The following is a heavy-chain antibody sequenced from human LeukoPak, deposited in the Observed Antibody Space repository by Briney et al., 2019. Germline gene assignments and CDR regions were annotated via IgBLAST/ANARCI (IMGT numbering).Heavy chain of an antibody. Sequence: GGSLRLSCAASGFTFSSYAMSWVRQAPGKGLEWVSAISDSGTSADFADSVKGWFTLSRDNSKNTLYLQMNRLRAEDTAVYYCAKDLRIGTTNSYYYDYWGQGTLVTVSS. J-gene: IGHJ4*02. CDR3: AKDLRIGTTNSYYYDY. V-gene: IGHV3-23*01. CDR2: ISDSGTSA. D-gene: IGHD1-14*01. CDR1: GFTFSSYA.